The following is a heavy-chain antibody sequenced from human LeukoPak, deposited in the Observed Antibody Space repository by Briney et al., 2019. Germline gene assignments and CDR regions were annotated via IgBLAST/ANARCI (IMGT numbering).Heavy chain of an antibody. CDR3: ARMGGNLSR. CDR2: ISRSGTNI. CDR1: GFTFSTSD. V-gene: IGHV3-48*03. D-gene: IGHD1-26*01. J-gene: IGHJ4*02. Sequence: GGSLRLSCVASGFTFSTSDMNWVRQAPGKGLDWVSYISRSGTNIYYAESVKGRFTISRDNAKKSLYLQMNSLRAEDTAVYYCARMGGNLSRWGQGTLVTVSS.